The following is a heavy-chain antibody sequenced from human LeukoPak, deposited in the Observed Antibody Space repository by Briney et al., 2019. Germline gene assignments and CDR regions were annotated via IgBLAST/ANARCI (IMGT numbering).Heavy chain of an antibody. CDR1: GGSISSGGYS. CDR2: IYHSGSP. J-gene: IGHJ4*02. CDR3: ARQYCSGGSCYSYLDY. Sequence: SETLSLTCAVSGGSISSGGYSWSWIRQPPGKGLEWIGYIYHSGSPYYNPSLKSRVTISVDRSKNQFSLKLSSVTAADTAVYYCARQYCSGGSCYSYLDYWGQGTLVTVSS. D-gene: IGHD2-15*01. V-gene: IGHV4-30-2*01.